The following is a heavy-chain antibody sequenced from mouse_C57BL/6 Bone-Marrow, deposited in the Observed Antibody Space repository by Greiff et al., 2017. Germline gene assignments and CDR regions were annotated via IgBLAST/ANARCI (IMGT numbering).Heavy chain of an antibody. CDR2: INPNYGTT. Sequence: VQLQQSGPELVKPGASVKISCKASGYSFTDYNMNWVQQCNGTSLEWIGVINPNYGTTSYNQKFKGKATLTVDQSSSTDYMQLNSLTSENSAVYYCARGYDYDYAMDYWGQGTSVTVSS. CDR3: ARGYDYDYAMDY. CDR1: GYSFTDYN. V-gene: IGHV1-39*01. J-gene: IGHJ4*01. D-gene: IGHD2-4*01.